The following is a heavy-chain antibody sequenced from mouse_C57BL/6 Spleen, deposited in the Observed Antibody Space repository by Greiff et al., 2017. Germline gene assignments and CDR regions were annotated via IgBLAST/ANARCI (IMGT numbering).Heavy chain of an antibody. CDR1: DFSLTSYG. CDR3: AGLWLRQDIGYAMDY. V-gene: IGHV2-2*01. CDR2: IWSGGST. D-gene: IGHD2-2*01. Sequence: VMLVESGPGLVQPSQSLSITCTVSDFSLTSYGVHWVRQSPGKGLEWLGVIWSGGSTDYNAAFISRLSISKDNSKGKVFFKMNSRQADDKAIYYCAGLWLRQDIGYAMDYWGQGTSVTVSS. J-gene: IGHJ4*01.